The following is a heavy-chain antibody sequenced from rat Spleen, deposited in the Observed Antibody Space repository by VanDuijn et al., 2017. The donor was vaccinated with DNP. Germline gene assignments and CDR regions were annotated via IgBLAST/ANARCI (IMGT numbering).Heavy chain of an antibody. D-gene: IGHD1-10*01. CDR3: ARGGNNYATWFAY. Sequence: EVHLVESGGGLVQPGRSLKLSCAASGFTFSDYNMAWVRQAPKKGLEWVAAIIYDGSRTYYPDSVKGRFTISRDNAESSLYLQMNGLKSDDTATYYCARGGNNYATWFAYWGQGTLVTVSS. J-gene: IGHJ3*01. CDR2: IIYDGSRT. V-gene: IGHV5S10*01. CDR1: GFTFSDYN.